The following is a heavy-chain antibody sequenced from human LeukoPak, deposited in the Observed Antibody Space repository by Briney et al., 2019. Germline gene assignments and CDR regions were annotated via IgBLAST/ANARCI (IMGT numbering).Heavy chain of an antibody. D-gene: IGHD2-8*02. CDR3: AKDPGASVSGFYMDV. Sequence: PGGSLRLSCAASGFTFGNYGMHWVRQATGKGLEWVSFIWSDGNNRFYADSVKGRFTISRDNSKNMLYLQMDTLRAEDTALHYCAKDPGASVSGFYMDVWGKGTTVIVSS. CDR1: GFTFGNYG. V-gene: IGHV3-30*02. J-gene: IGHJ6*03. CDR2: IWSDGNNR.